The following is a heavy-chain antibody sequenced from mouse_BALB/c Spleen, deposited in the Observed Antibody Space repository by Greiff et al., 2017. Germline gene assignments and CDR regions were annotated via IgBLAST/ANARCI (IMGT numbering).Heavy chain of an antibody. Sequence: QVHVKQPGAELVKPGASVKLSCKASGYTFTSYYMYWVKQRPGQGLEWIGGINPSNGGTNFNEKFKSKATLTVDKSSSTAYMQLSSLTSEDSAVYYCTRSGSYWGQGTTLTVSS. D-gene: IGHD1-1*01. V-gene: IGHV1S81*02. CDR2: INPSNGGT. CDR1: GYTFTSYY. J-gene: IGHJ2*01. CDR3: TRSGSY.